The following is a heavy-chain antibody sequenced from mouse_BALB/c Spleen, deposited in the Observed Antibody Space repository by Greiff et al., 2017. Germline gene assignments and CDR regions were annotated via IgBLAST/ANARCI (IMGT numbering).Heavy chain of an antibody. Sequence: QVQLQQSGPGLVQPSQSLSITCTVSGFSLTSYGVHWVRLSSGKGLEWLGVLWSGGSTDYNAAFISRLSISKDNSKSQVFFKMNSLQANDTAIYYCASSLLRLRWYFDVWGAGTTVTVSS. CDR3: ASSLLRLRWYFDV. V-gene: IGHV2-2*02. D-gene: IGHD1-2*01. J-gene: IGHJ1*01. CDR2: LWSGGST. CDR1: GFSLTSYG.